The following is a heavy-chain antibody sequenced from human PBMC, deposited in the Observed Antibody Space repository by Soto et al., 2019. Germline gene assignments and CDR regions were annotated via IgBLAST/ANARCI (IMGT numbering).Heavy chain of an antibody. CDR2: IYYSGST. D-gene: IGHD3-10*01. CDR1: GGSISSYY. V-gene: IGHV4-59*01. Sequence: SETLSLTCTVSGGSISSYYWSWIRQPPGKGLEWIGYIYYSGSTNYNPSLKSRVTISVDTSKNQFSLKLSSVTAADTAVYYCARLISFGPFDYWGQGTLVTVSS. J-gene: IGHJ4*02. CDR3: ARLISFGPFDY.